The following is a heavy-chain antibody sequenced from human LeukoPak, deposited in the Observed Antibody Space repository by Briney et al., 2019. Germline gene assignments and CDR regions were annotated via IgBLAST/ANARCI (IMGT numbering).Heavy chain of an antibody. Sequence: SETLSLTCAVYGGSFSGYYWSWIRQPPGKGLEWIGEINHSGSTNYNPSLKSRVTISVDTSKNQFSLKLSSVTAADTAVYYCARGPIDIVATTYYYYGMDVWGQGTTVTVSS. D-gene: IGHD5-12*01. J-gene: IGHJ6*02. CDR2: INHSGST. CDR1: GGSFSGYY. V-gene: IGHV4-34*01. CDR3: ARGPIDIVATTYYYYGMDV.